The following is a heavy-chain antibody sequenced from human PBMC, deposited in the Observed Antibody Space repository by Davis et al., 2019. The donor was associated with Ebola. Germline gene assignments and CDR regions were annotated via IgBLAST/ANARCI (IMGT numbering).Heavy chain of an antibody. CDR1: GFPFTNYP. V-gene: IGHV3-30-3*01. CDR3: ARESFFGSGAAP. D-gene: IGHD2-15*01. Sequence: GESLKISCGASGFPFTNYPMHWVRQAPGKGLEWVTFISNDGSNKNYADSVRGRFTISRDNSKNTVFLQMNSLRTGDTAVYYCARESFFGSGAAPWGQGTLVTVSP. J-gene: IGHJ5*02. CDR2: ISNDGSNK.